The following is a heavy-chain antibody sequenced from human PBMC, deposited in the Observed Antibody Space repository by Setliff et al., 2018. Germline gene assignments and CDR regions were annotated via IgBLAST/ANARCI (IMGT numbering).Heavy chain of an antibody. Sequence: SGPTLVNPTQTLTLTCTFSGFSLSTTETHVSWIRQPPGKAPEWLARLDWDDDKFYNTSLRSRLTLSKDTSKNQVILTMTNMDPADTATYYCARLPPLVQNNGASNHAFDIWGQGTMVTVS. CDR2: LDWDDDK. CDR3: ARLPPLVQNNGASNHAFDI. D-gene: IGHD6-6*01. CDR1: GFSLSTTETH. J-gene: IGHJ3*02. V-gene: IGHV2-70*04.